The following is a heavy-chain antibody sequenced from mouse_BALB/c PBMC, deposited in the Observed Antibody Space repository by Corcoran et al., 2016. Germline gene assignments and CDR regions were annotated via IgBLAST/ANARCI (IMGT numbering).Heavy chain of an antibody. D-gene: IGHD2-14*01. Sequence: QIQLVQSGPELKKPGETVKISCKASGYTFTNYGMNWVKQAPGKGLKWMGWINTYTGEPTYADDFKGRFAFSLETSASTAYLQINNLKNEDTATYFCARSYRYYAMDYWGQGTSVTVSS. CDR1: GYTFTNYG. V-gene: IGHV9-3-1*01. J-gene: IGHJ4*01. CDR3: ARSYRYYAMDY. CDR2: INTYTGEP.